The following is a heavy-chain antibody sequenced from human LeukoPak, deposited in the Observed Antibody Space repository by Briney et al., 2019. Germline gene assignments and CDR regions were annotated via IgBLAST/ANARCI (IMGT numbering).Heavy chain of an antibody. Sequence: SETLSLTCAVYGGSFSGYYWSWIRQPPGKGLEWIGEINHSGSTNYNPSLKSRVTISVDTSKNQFSLKLSSVTAADTAVYYCARLNWNDGYWGQGTLVTVSS. V-gene: IGHV4-34*01. CDR1: GGSFSGYY. CDR3: ARLNWNDGY. J-gene: IGHJ4*02. D-gene: IGHD1-1*01. CDR2: INHSGST.